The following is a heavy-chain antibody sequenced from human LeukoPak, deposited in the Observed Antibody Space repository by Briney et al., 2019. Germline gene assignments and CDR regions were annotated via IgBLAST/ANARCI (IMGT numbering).Heavy chain of an antibody. D-gene: IGHD5-18*01. CDR1: RFILSSYW. V-gene: IGHV3-7*01. CDR3: ARESSGYSYGFDY. CDR2: IKQDGSEK. Sequence: GGSMSLSCVPFRFILSSYWVSWVSPAPGKGLEWVANIKQDGSEKYYVDSVKGRFTISRDNAKNSLYLQMNSLRAEDTAVYYCARESSGYSYGFDYWGQGTLVTVSS. J-gene: IGHJ4*02.